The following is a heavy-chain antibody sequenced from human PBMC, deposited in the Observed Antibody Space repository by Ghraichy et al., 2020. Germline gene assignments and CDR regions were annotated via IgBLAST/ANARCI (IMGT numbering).Heavy chain of an antibody. J-gene: IGHJ6*02. V-gene: IGHV3-53*01. CDR1: GFTVSSKY. Sequence: GSLRLSCAASGFTVSSKYMSWVRQAPGKGLEWVSVIYSGGSTYYADSVKGRFTISRDNSKNTLYLQMNSLRAEDTAVYYCARDEGPIYGMDVWGQGTTVTVSS. CDR2: IYSGGST. CDR3: ARDEGPIYGMDV.